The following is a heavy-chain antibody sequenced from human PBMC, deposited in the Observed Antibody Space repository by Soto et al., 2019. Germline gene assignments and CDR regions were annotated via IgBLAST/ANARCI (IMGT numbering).Heavy chain of an antibody. CDR1: GGSISSYY. V-gene: IGHV4-59*08. CDR3: ATYGDYGLITRDS. J-gene: IGHJ4*02. D-gene: IGHD4-17*01. Sequence: PSETLSLTCTVSGGSISSYYWSWIRQPPGKGLEWIGYIYYSGSTNYNPSLKSRVTISVDTSKNQFSLKLSSVTAADTAVYYCATYGDYGLITRDSWGQGTLVTVSS. CDR2: IYYSGST.